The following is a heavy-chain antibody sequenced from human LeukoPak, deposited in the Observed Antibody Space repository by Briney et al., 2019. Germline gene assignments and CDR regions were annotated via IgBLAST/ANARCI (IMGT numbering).Heavy chain of an antibody. CDR1: GFTFSSYG. J-gene: IGHJ4*02. V-gene: IGHV3-30*02. D-gene: IGHD6-13*01. CDR3: AKDGSSWYGFDY. CDR2: IRYDGSNK. Sequence: GGSLRLSCAASGFTFSSYGMHWVRQAPGKGLEWVAFIRYDGSNKYYADSVKGRFTISRDNSKNTLYLQMNSLRAEDTAVYYCAKDGSSWYGFDYWGQGTLVTVSS.